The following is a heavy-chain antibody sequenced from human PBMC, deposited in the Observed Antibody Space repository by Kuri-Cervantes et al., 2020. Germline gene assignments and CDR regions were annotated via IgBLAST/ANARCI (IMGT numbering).Heavy chain of an antibody. CDR1: GFTFSSYS. CDR3: AREKTKWASTIVYYFDY. J-gene: IGHJ4*02. CDR2: ISSSSSYI. V-gene: IGHV3-21*01. D-gene: IGHD5/OR15-5a*01. Sequence: GESLKISCAASGFTFSSYSMNWVRQAPGKGLECVTSISSSSSYIYYADSVKGRFTISRDNAKNSLYLQMNSLRAEDTAVYYCAREKTKWASTIVYYFDYWGQGTLVTVSS.